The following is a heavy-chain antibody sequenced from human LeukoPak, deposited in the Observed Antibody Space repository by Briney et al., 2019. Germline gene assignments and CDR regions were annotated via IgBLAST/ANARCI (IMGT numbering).Heavy chain of an antibody. CDR3: ARTPIAAAGIWKAFDI. J-gene: IGHJ3*02. V-gene: IGHV1-2*02. Sequence: ASVKVSCKASGYTFTGYYMHWVRQAPGQGLEWMGWINPNSGGTNYAQKFQGRVTMTRDTSISTAYMELSRLRSDDTAVYYCARTPIAAAGIWKAFDIWGRGTMVTVSS. CDR1: GYTFTGYY. D-gene: IGHD6-13*01. CDR2: INPNSGGT.